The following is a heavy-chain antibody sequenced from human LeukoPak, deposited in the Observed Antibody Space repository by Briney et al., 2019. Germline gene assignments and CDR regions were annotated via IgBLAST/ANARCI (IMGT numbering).Heavy chain of an antibody. V-gene: IGHV4-34*01. Sequence: SETLSLTCAIYGESFNTFYWGWIRQPPGKGLEWFGEVDHRGNTNYNPSLKSRVTMSVDTSKNQFSLNLRSVTAADTAVYYCARIQQLVRGQPPAKDCWGQGTLVTVSS. CDR1: GESFNTFY. CDR2: VDHRGNT. D-gene: IGHD6-13*01. CDR3: ARIQQLVRGQPPAKDC. J-gene: IGHJ4*02.